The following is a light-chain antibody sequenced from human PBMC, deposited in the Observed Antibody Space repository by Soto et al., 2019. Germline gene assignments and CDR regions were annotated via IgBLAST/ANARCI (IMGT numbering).Light chain of an antibody. CDR1: QSISAS. J-gene: IGKJ1*01. CDR2: KAS. Sequence: DIQMTQSPSTLSASVGDRVTITCRASQSISASLAWYQQKPGKAPKPLIYKASSLETGVPSRFSGSGPGTEFTLTISSLQPDDFATYFCQHMATFGQGTKVEIK. V-gene: IGKV1-5*03. CDR3: QHMAT.